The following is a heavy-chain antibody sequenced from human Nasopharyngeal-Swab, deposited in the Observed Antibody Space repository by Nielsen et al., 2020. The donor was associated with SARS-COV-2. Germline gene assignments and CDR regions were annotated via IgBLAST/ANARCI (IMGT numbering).Heavy chain of an antibody. Sequence: SETLSLTCTVSGGSISNADHYWSWIRQPPGKGLEWIGYIYFPGSTFYNPSLKSRITMSVDTSKNHFSLKLTSVTAADTAVYYCARDNDGDYSWGAFDIWGQGTLVPVSS. J-gene: IGHJ3*02. V-gene: IGHV4-30-4*01. CDR1: GGSISNADHY. CDR2: IYFPGST. D-gene: IGHD4-17*01. CDR3: ARDNDGDYSWGAFDI.